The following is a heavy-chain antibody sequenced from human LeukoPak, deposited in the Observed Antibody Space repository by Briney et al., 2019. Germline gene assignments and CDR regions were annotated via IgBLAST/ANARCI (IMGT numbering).Heavy chain of an antibody. Sequence: GASVKVSCKASGYTFTSYDINWVRQATGQGLEWMGWMNPNSGNTGYAQKFQGRVTMARNTSISTAYMELSSLRSEDTAVYYCARGFRNPTPYQAKSRNYVPYMVRGVLFPDEEYGMDVWGQGTTVTVSS. CDR1: GYTFTSYD. D-gene: IGHD3-10*01. CDR3: ARGFRNPTPYQAKSRNYVPYMVRGVLFPDEEYGMDV. V-gene: IGHV1-8*01. CDR2: MNPNSGNT. J-gene: IGHJ6*02.